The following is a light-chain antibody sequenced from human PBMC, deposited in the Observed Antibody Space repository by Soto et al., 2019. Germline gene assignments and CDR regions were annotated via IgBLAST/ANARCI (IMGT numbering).Light chain of an antibody. Sequence: QSVLTQPPSASGAPGQTVTISCSGRRFNIGSNYVYWYQQLPETAPRLLLYRADQRPSGIPARFSGSKSGTSASLAISGLRSEDEADYYCAAWDDTLSGLVFGGGTKVTVL. CDR1: RFNIGSNY. CDR2: RAD. J-gene: IGLJ2*01. V-gene: IGLV1-47*01. CDR3: AAWDDTLSGLV.